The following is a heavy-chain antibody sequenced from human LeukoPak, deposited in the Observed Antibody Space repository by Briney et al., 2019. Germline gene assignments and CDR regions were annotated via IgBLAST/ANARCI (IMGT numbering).Heavy chain of an antibody. V-gene: IGHV3-30*01. CDR3: ARFGPDAFDI. J-gene: IGHJ3*02. CDR2: ISYDGSNK. D-gene: IGHD3-16*01. Sequence: GGSLRLSCAASGFTFSSYAMHWVRQAPGKGLEWVAVISYDGSNKYYADSVKGRFTISRENSKNTLHLKMNSMRAEDTAVYYCARFGPDAFDIWGQGEMLTASP. CDR1: GFTFSSYA.